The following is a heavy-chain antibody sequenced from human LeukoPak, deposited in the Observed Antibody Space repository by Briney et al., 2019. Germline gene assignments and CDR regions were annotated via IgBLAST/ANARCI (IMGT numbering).Heavy chain of an antibody. D-gene: IGHD3-10*01. Sequence: GSLDLSCAASGFPLSSYAMSWGRPPPGKGLEWVSAISGSGGSTYYADSVKGRFTISRDNSKNTLYLQMNSLRAEDTAVYYCAKVRGSYYKGSGFDPWGQGALVTVSS. V-gene: IGHV3-23*01. CDR2: ISGSGGST. CDR3: AKVRGSYYKGSGFDP. J-gene: IGHJ5*02. CDR1: GFPLSSYA.